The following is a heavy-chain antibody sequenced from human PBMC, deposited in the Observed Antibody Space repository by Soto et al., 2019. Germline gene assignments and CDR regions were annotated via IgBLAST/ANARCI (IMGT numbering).Heavy chain of an antibody. CDR3: AKDLGIITFMYYFVS. D-gene: IGHD3-16*01. CDR1: GFNFSNHA. V-gene: IGHV3-23*01. CDR2: ISGSGGTT. J-gene: IGHJ4*02. Sequence: GGSLRLSWTASGFNFSNHAMSWVRQAPGKGLEWVSVISGSGGTTYYADSVKGRFTISRDNSKNTLYLQMNSLRAEDTAIYYCAKDLGIITFMYYFVSWGLGALVTVSS.